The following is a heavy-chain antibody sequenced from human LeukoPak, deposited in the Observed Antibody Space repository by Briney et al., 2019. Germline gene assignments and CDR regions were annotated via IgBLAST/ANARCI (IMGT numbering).Heavy chain of an antibody. D-gene: IGHD1-26*01. V-gene: IGHV3-7*01. CDR1: GFTFDDYW. CDR3: ARYRLVVGATDSFDM. Sequence: GGSLRLSCGASGFTFDDYWMSWVRQAPGQGLEWVANINQDGSEKYYLDSAKGRFTISRDNARNSLYLQVNSLRAGDTAVYYCARYRLVVGATDSFDMWGQGTTVTVSS. CDR2: INQDGSEK. J-gene: IGHJ3*02.